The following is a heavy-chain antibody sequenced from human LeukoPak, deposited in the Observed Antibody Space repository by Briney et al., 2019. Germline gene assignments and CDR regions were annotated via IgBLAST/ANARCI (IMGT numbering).Heavy chain of an antibody. J-gene: IGHJ4*02. D-gene: IGHD6-19*01. CDR2: ISDSGGTT. CDR3: AKDARHYSGWYFFDH. CDR1: GFTFSNLA. Sequence: PGGSLRLSCVASGFTFSNLAMGWVRQAPGKGLEWVSVISDSGGTTYYADSVKGRFTISRDNSRNTLYLQMNSLRVDDTAVYYCAKDARHYSGWYFFDHWGQGTLVTVSS. V-gene: IGHV3-23*01.